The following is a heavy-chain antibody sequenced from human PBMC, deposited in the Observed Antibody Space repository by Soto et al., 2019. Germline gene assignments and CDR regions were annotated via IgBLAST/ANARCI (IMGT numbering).Heavy chain of an antibody. D-gene: IGHD1-1*01. Sequence: PGESLKISFKGSGYSFTSYWIGWVRQMPGKGLEWMGIIYPGDSDTRYSPSFQGQVTISADKSISTAYLQWSSLKASDTAMYYCAATTDYYYYGMEVSGQGTTVIVSS. CDR3: AATTDYYYYGMEV. V-gene: IGHV5-51*01. CDR2: IYPGDSDT. CDR1: GYSFTSYW. J-gene: IGHJ6*02.